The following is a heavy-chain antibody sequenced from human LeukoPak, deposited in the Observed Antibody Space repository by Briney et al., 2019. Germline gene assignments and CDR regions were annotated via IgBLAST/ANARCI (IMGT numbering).Heavy chain of an antibody. J-gene: IGHJ4*02. CDR3: ARDGPAPMVDFDY. Sequence: GASVKVSCKASGYTFNDYYLYWVRPAPGQGLESMGWIKPNSGATGYAQKFQGRVTMTRDTSIDTAYMDLSRLTSDETAVYYCARDGPAPMVDFDYWGQGTLVTVSS. V-gene: IGHV1-2*02. D-gene: IGHD3-10*01. CDR2: IKPNSGAT. CDR1: GYTFNDYY.